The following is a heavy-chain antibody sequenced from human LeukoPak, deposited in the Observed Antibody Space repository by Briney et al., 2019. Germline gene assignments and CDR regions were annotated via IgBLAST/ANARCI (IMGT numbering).Heavy chain of an antibody. CDR1: GFTFSGYW. J-gene: IGHJ4*02. Sequence: GGSLRLSCAAPGFTFSGYWMHWVRQAPGKGLVWVSRINSDGSSTTYADNVKGRFTIPRDNAKNTLYLQMNSLRAEDSAVYYCVRRWELRDYWGQGILVTVSS. V-gene: IGHV3-74*03. D-gene: IGHD1-26*01. CDR3: VRRWELRDY. CDR2: INSDGSST.